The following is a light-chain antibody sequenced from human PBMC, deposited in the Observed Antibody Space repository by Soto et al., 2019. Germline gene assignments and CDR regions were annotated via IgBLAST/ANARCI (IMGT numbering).Light chain of an antibody. CDR2: DVS. J-gene: IGLJ1*01. Sequence: QSALTQPRSVSGSPGQSVTISCTGTSSDVGGYNYVSWYQQHPGKAPKLMIYDVSKRPSGVPDRFSGSKSGNTASLTISGLQAEDEADYYCCSYAGSYTFSYVFGTGTKFTVL. V-gene: IGLV2-11*01. CDR3: CSYAGSYTFSYV. CDR1: SSDVGGYNY.